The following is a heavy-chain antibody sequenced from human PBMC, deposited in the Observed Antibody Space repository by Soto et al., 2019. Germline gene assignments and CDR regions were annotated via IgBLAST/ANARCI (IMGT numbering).Heavy chain of an antibody. Sequence: EVQLVESGGGLIQPGGSLRLSCAVSGFTVSNNYMSWVRQAPGKGLEGVSVIYSGGYTAYGDSVKGRFTISRDNSKNTPFPQMNGRGADSRAVSYWGTTPGGGGYWGQGTLVTVSS. J-gene: IGHJ4*02. V-gene: IGHV3-53*01. CDR3: GTTPGGGGY. CDR1: GFTVSNNY. CDR2: IYSGGYT. D-gene: IGHD2-15*01.